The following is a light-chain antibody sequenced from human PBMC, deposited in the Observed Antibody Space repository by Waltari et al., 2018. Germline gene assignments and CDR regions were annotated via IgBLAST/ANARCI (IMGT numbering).Light chain of an antibody. CDR2: KAS. V-gene: IGKV1-5*03. Sequence: DIQMTISTFTLYVSVGDRVTITCRASQSISGWLAWYQQKPGKAPKVLIYKASTLESGVPSRFSGSGSGTEFTLTISSLQPDDFATYYCQQYKSFPLTFGGGTKVEIK. CDR1: QSISGW. CDR3: QQYKSFPLT. J-gene: IGKJ4*01.